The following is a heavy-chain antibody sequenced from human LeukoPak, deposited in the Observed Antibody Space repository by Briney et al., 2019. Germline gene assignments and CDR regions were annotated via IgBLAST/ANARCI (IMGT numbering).Heavy chain of an antibody. J-gene: IGHJ5*02. V-gene: IGHV3-30*03. CDR2: ISYDGTNK. Sequence: GRSQRLSCAASGFTFSSSVMHWVRQAPGKGLEWVTVISYDGTNKYYADSVKGRFTISRDNSKNTLYLQMNSLSSEDTAVYYCARDLSASGTYFNHLWGQGTLVTVSS. CDR1: GFTFSSSV. CDR3: ARDLSASGTYFNHL. D-gene: IGHD3-10*01.